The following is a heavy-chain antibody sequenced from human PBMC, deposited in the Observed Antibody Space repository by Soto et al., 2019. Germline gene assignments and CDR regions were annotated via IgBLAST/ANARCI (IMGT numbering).Heavy chain of an antibody. V-gene: IGHV3-7*01. CDR2: INQDGSQT. CDR1: GFTFSANL. J-gene: IGHJ4*02. Sequence: WGSLILSCATSGFTFSANLMSWLRQAPGKGLEWVAHINQDGSQTLYVDSVKGRFTISRDNAKNSLYLQMNSLRADDTAVYYCVSWGDIVVSSDWGQGILVTVSS. D-gene: IGHD5-12*01. CDR3: VSWGDIVVSSD.